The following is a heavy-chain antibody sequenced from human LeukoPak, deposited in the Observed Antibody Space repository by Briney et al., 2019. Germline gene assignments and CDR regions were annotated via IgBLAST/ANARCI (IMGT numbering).Heavy chain of an antibody. D-gene: IGHD6-13*01. CDR3: AREQQLDYYYYYGMDV. J-gene: IGHJ6*02. V-gene: IGHV1-69*04. CDR2: IIPIFGIA. CDR1: GGTFSSYA. Sequence: SVKVSCKASGGTFSSYAISWVRQAPGQGLEWMGRIIPIFGIANYAQKFQGRVTITADKSTSTAHMELSSLRSEDTAVYYCAREQQLDYYYYYGMDVWGQGTTVTVSS.